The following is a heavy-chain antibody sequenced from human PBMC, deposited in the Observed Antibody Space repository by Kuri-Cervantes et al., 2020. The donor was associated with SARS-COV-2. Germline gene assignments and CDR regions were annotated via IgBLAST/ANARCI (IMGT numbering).Heavy chain of an antibody. Sequence: SATLSLTCTVSGGSISSGDYYCIWIRQPPGKGLEWIGFTHNSGFTYYNPSLKSRVSIFADTSKNQFSLKLSSVTAADTAVYYCARGRVMRERSTINYFDYWGQETLVTVSP. V-gene: IGHV4-30-4*08. CDR3: ARGRVMRERSTINYFDY. D-gene: IGHD5-24*01. CDR1: GGSISSGDYY. J-gene: IGHJ4*02. CDR2: THNSGFT.